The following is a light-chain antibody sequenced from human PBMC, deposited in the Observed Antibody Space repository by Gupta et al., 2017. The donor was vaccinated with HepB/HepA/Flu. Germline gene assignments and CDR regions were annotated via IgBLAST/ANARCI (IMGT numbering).Light chain of an antibody. V-gene: IGLV2-11*01. CDR3: CSYAGSYTFGVV. CDR1: SIDVGGYNY. CDR2: DVS. Sequence: QSALTQPRSVSGSPGQSVTISCTGTSIDVGGYNYVSWYQQHPGKAPKLMIYDVSKRPSGVPDRFSGSKSGNTASLTISGLQAEDEADYYCCSYAGSYTFGVVFGGGTKLTVL. J-gene: IGLJ2*01.